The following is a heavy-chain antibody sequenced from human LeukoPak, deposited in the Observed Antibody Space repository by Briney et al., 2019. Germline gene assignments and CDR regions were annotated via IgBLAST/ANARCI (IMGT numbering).Heavy chain of an antibody. CDR3: ARGLREIEDTVVVPSAFFDY. D-gene: IGHD2-2*01. CDR2: IYHSGSA. V-gene: IGHV4-59*01. Sequence: SETLSLTCTVYGGSIGGYYWSWIRQPPGKGLEWIAYIYHSGSADYNPSLKSRVTISVDTSRNRFSLNLRSVSAADTAVYYRARGLREIEDTVVVPSAFFDYWGQGTLVTVSS. CDR1: GGSIGGYY. J-gene: IGHJ4*02.